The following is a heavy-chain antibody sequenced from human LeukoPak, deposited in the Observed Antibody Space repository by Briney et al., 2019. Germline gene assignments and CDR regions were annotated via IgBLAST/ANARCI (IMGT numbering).Heavy chain of an antibody. J-gene: IGHJ6*04. CDR3: ARDGIFGGRGDV. V-gene: IGHV3-66*02. CDR2: IYSGGST. D-gene: IGHD3-16*01. CDR1: GFTVSSNY. Sequence: GESLKISCAASGFTVSSNYMSWVRQAPGKGLEWVSVIYSGGSTYYADSVKGRFTISRDNSKNTLYLQMNSLRAEDTAVYYCARDGIFGGRGDVWGKGTTVTVSS.